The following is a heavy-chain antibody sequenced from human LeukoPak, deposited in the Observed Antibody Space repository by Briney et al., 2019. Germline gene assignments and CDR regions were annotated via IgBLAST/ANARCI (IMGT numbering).Heavy chain of an antibody. CDR2: ISGSGGST. Sequence: GGSLILSCAASGFTFSSYAMSWVRQAPGKGLEWVSAISGSGGSTYYADSVKGRFTISRDNSKNTLYLQMNSLRAEDTAVYYCAKDPKSYGSGSYTFDYWGQGTLVTVSS. V-gene: IGHV3-23*01. J-gene: IGHJ4*02. D-gene: IGHD3-10*01. CDR3: AKDPKSYGSGSYTFDY. CDR1: GFTFSSYA.